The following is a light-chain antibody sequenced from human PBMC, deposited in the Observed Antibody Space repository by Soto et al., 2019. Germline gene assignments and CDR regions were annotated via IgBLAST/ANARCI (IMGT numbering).Light chain of an antibody. J-gene: IGLJ3*02. CDR1: SSNIGSNY. CDR2: GNN. Sequence: QSVLTQPPSASGTPGQRVTISCSGSSSNIGSNYVYWYQQLPGTAPKLLIYGNNQRPSGFPDRFSGSKSGTSRSLAIGGLGAWGGLDYDGAQGDDRRGAGVLAEGTKL. V-gene: IGLV1-47*01. CDR3: AQGDDRRGAGV.